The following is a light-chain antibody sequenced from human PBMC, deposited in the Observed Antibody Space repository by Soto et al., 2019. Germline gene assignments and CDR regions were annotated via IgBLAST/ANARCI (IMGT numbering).Light chain of an antibody. J-gene: IGLJ1*01. CDR2: GVS. CDR1: NSDVGAYRF. V-gene: IGLV2-14*01. Sequence: QSVLTQPASVSGSPGQSITISCTGTNSDVGAYRFVFWYQQHPGKAPKLMIYGVSHRPSGISDRFSGSKSGNTASLTISGLQAEDEADYYCTSYTSTSHYVFGTGTKVTVL. CDR3: TSYTSTSHYV.